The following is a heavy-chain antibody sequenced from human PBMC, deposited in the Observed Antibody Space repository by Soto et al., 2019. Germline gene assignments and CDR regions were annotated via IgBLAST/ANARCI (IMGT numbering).Heavy chain of an antibody. J-gene: IGHJ4*02. CDR3: ARRDTSGFLRYFDN. D-gene: IGHD3-3*01. CDR1: GGTFSSFINYP. CDR2: IVPNVGAV. Sequence: SVKVSCKSSGGTFSSFINYPINWVRQAPGQGLEWMGGIVPNVGAVNYAQKFRGKVTITADKSTGTAYMELSSLRSEDTALYYCARRDTSGFLRYFDNWGQGTQVTVSS. V-gene: IGHV1-69*06.